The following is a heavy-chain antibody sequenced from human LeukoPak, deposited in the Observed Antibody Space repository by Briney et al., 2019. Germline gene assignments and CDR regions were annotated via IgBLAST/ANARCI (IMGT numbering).Heavy chain of an antibody. Sequence: PSETLSLTCTVSGGSISSSYWSWIRQPPGKKLEWIAYIYYTGSTNYNPSLKSRATISVGTSKNHFSLELSSVTAADTAVYFCARHRNDYGGNSFGDWGQGTPVTVSS. CDR2: IYYTGST. CDR1: GGSISSSY. CDR3: ARHRNDYGGNSFGD. J-gene: IGHJ4*02. D-gene: IGHD4-23*01. V-gene: IGHV4-59*08.